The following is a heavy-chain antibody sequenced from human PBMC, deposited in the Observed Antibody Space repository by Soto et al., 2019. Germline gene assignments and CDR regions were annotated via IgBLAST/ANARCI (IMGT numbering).Heavy chain of an antibody. J-gene: IGHJ4*02. Sequence: EVQLVESGGGLVKPGGSLRLSCAASGFTFSSYSMNWVRQAPGKGLEWVSSISSSSSYIYYADSVKGRFTISRDNAKNSLYLQRNSLRAEDTAVYYCARPPYYYDSSGYDGYWGQGTLVTVSS. V-gene: IGHV3-21*01. CDR1: GFTFSSYS. D-gene: IGHD3-22*01. CDR2: ISSSSSYI. CDR3: ARPPYYYDSSGYDGY.